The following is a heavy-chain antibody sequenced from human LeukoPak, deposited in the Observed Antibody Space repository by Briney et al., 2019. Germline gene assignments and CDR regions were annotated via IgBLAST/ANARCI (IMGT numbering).Heavy chain of an antibody. CDR3: ARGSGWYGDSNWFDP. J-gene: IGHJ5*02. CDR1: GGSISSYY. CDR2: IYTSGST. V-gene: IGHV4-4*07. Sequence: KPSETLSLTCTVSGGSISSYYWSWIRQPAGKGLEWIGRIYTSGSTNYNPSLKSRVTISVDKSKNQFSLKLSSVTAADTAVYYCARGSGWYGDSNWFDPWGQGTLVTVSS. D-gene: IGHD6-19*01.